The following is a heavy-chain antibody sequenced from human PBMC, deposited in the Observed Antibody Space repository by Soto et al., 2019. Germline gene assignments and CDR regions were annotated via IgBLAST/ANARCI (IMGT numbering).Heavy chain of an antibody. V-gene: IGHV3-30*03. J-gene: IGHJ5*02. CDR1: GFTFSSYG. Sequence: PGGSLRLSCAVSGFTFSSYGMHWVRQAPGKGLEWVAVISYDGSNKYYADSVRGRFTISRDNAMNSLYLQMNSLTDEDTAVYYCARRATTGTSWFDPWGQGTLVTVSS. D-gene: IGHD1-1*01. CDR2: ISYDGSNK. CDR3: ARRATTGTSWFDP.